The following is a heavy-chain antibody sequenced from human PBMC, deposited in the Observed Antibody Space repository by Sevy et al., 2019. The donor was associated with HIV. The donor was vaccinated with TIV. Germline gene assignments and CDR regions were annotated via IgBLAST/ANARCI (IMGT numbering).Heavy chain of an antibody. J-gene: IGHJ6*02. Sequence: GGSLRLSCAASGFTFGDYAMHWVRQAPGKGLEWVSGTSWNSGSIGYADSVKGRFTISRDNAKNSLYLQMNSLRDEDTALYYCAKDIGGRWLRRYSAINYYYYGMDVWGQGTTVTVSS. D-gene: IGHD2-15*01. CDR2: TSWNSGSI. CDR3: AKDIGGRWLRRYSAINYYYYGMDV. CDR1: GFTFGDYA. V-gene: IGHV3-9*01.